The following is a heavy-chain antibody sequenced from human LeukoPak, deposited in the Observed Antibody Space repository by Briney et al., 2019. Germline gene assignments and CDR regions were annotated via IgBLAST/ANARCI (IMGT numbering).Heavy chain of an antibody. CDR3: ARDRSGGPGGNSIYYYYMDV. Sequence: ASVKVSCKVSGYTLTELSMHWVRQAPGKGLEWMGGFDPEDGETIYAQKFQGRVTMTEDTSTDTAYMELSSLRSDDTAVYYCARDRSGGPGGNSIYYYYMDVWGKGTTVTISS. CDR1: GYTLTELS. D-gene: IGHD4-23*01. CDR2: FDPEDGET. J-gene: IGHJ6*03. V-gene: IGHV1-24*01.